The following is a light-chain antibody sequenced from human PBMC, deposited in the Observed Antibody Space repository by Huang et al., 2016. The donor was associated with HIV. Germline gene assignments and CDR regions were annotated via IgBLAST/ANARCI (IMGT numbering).Light chain of an antibody. Sequence: EIVMTQSPATLSVSPGERATLSCRASQSVSSNLAWYKQKPAQAPRLLIYAASTRATGIPARFSGSGSGTEFTLTISSLQSEDFAVYYCQQYNDWPPLLTFGPGTKVDFK. CDR3: QQYNDWPPLLT. V-gene: IGKV3-15*01. CDR1: QSVSSN. CDR2: AAS. J-gene: IGKJ3*01.